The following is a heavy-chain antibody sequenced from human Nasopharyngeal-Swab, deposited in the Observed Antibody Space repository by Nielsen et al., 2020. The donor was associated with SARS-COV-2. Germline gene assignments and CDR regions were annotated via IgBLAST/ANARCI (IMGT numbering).Heavy chain of an antibody. V-gene: IGHV3-30*18. J-gene: IGHJ4*02. D-gene: IGHD1-14*01. CDR1: GFTFSNPG. Sequence: GESLKISCAASGFTFSNPGMHWVRQAPGKGLEWVGIITSGGRTQVYADSVVGRFTISRDDPANTLFLQMNSLRPEDTAVYYCAKESTTFYYDNWGQGTLVTVSS. CDR2: ITSGGRTQ. CDR3: AKESTTFYYDN.